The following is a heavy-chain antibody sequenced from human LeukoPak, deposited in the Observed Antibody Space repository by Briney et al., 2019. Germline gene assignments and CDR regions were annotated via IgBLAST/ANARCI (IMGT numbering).Heavy chain of an antibody. CDR3: XXXXXXXGVCEVYGMDV. CDR1: GYTFTGYY. D-gene: IGHD2-8*01. J-gene: IGHJ6*02. CDR2: INPNSGGT. Sequence: EASVKVSCKASGYTFTGYYMHWVRQAPGQGLEWMGWINPNSGGTNYAQKFQGRVTMTRDTSISTAYMELSRLRSDDTAVYYCXXXXXXXGVCEVYGMDVWGQGTTVTVSS. V-gene: IGHV1-2*02.